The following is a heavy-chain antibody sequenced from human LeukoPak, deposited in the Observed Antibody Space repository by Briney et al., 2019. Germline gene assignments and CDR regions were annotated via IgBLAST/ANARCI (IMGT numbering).Heavy chain of an antibody. CDR3: ASTSAMVYFDY. D-gene: IGHD5-18*01. J-gene: IGHJ4*02. CDR2: INHRGST. CDR1: GGSFSGYH. V-gene: IGHV4-34*01. Sequence: PSETLSLTCAVYGGSFSGYHWSWIRRPPGKGLEWIGEINHRGSTNYNPSLKSRVTISVDTSKNQFSLKLSSVTAADTAAYYCASTSAMVYFDYWGQGTLVTVSS.